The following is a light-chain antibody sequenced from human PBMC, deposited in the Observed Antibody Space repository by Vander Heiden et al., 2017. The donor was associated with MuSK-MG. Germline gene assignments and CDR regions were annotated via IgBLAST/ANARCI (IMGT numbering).Light chain of an antibody. Sequence: DIQMTQSLSSLSASVGDRLTITCRASQSIGNSLSWYQQKPGRAPKLLIYGASNLHSGVPSRFSGSGSETDFTLSISRLQPEDFATYYCQQADRTPLSFGQGTKVDIK. CDR3: QQADRTPLS. J-gene: IGKJ1*01. CDR1: QSIGNS. V-gene: IGKV1-39*01. CDR2: GAS.